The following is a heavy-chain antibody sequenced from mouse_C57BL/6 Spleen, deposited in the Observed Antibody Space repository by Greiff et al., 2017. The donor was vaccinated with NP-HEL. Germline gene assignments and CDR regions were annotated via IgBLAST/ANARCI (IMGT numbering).Heavy chain of an antibody. CDR2: IDPSDSET. CDR3: ARLYDYGAWFAY. CDR1: GYTFTSYW. D-gene: IGHD2-4*01. Sequence: QVQLQQPGAELVRPGSSVKLSCKASGYTFTSYWMHWVKQRPIQGLEWIGNIDPSDSETHYNQKFKDKATLTVDKSSSTAYMQLSSLTSEDSAVYYCARLYDYGAWFAYWGQGTLVTVSA. V-gene: IGHV1-52*01. J-gene: IGHJ3*01.